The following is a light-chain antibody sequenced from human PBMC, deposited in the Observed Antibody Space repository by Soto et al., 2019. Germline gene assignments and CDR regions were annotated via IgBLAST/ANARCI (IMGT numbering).Light chain of an antibody. CDR3: SSYAGSNTVV. V-gene: IGLV2-8*01. J-gene: IGLJ2*01. Sequence: QSALTQPPSASGSPGQSVTISCTGTSSDVGVYKYVSWYQQHPGKAPKLMIYEVSKRPSGVPDRFSGSKSGNTASLTVSGLQADDEADYYCSSYAGSNTVVFGGGTKLTVL. CDR1: SSDVGVYKY. CDR2: EVS.